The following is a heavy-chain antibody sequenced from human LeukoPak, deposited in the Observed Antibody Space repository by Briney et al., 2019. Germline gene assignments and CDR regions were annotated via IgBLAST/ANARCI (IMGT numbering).Heavy chain of an antibody. CDR1: AFTFSSYA. D-gene: IGHD4-17*01. CDR2: ISGSGGST. V-gene: IGHV3-23*01. Sequence: SGGSLRLSCAASAFTFSSYAMSWVRQAPGKGLKWVSAISGSGGSTYYADSVKGRFTISRDNSKNTLYLQMNSLRAEDTAVYYCAKGEYWDGDYDLDYFDYWGQGTLVTVSS. CDR3: AKGEYWDGDYDLDYFDY. J-gene: IGHJ4*02.